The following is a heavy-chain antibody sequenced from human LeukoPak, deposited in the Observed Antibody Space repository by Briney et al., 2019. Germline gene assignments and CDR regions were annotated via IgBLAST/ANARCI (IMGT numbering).Heavy chain of an antibody. CDR1: GYTFTGFY. CDR2: IIPIFGTA. D-gene: IGHD3-10*01. V-gene: IGHV1-69*13. J-gene: IGHJ4*02. CDR3: ARTEVRGVIRFRFDY. Sequence: SVKVSCKASGYTFTGFYMHWVRQAPGQGLEWMGGIIPIFGTANYAQKFQGRVTITADESTSTAYMELSSLRSEDTAVYYCARTEVRGVIRFRFDYWGQGTLVTVSS.